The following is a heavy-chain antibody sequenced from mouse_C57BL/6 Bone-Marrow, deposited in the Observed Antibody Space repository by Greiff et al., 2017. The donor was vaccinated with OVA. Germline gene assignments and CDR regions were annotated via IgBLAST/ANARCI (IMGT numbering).Heavy chain of an antibody. V-gene: IGHV14-4*01. Sequence: VQLQQSGAELAKHGASVKLSCKASGYTFTSYWMHWVKQRPGQGLEWIGWIDPENGDTEYASKFQGKATITADTSSNTAYLQLSSLTSEDTAVYYCTTDDYPFAYWGQGTLVTVSA. CDR2: IDPENGDT. D-gene: IGHD2-4*01. CDR1: GYTFTSYW. J-gene: IGHJ3*01. CDR3: TTDDYPFAY.